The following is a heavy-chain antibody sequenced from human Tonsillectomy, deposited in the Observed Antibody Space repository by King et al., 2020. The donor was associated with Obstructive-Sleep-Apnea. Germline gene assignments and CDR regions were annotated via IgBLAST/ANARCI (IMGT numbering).Heavy chain of an antibody. CDR3: ARRRGAGSSDY. V-gene: IGHV1-8*01. CDR1: GYTFTSYD. D-gene: IGHD2-2*01. J-gene: IGHJ4*02. CDR2: MNPNSGNR. Sequence: QLVQSGADVKKPGASVKVSCKAFGYTFTSYDIIWVRQATGQGLEWMGWMNPNSGNRGYAQKFQGRVAMTRNTSISTAYMELSSPTSEDTAVYYCARRRGAGSSDYWGQGTLVTVSS.